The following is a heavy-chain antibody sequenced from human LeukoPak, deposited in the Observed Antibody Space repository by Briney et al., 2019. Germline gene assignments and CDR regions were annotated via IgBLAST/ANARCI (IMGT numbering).Heavy chain of an antibody. D-gene: IGHD3-22*01. V-gene: IGHV1-2*06. CDR3: ARGARDYYESSGYYTY. J-gene: IGHJ4*02. CDR2: INTNNGGT. CDR1: GYTFTGYY. Sequence: ASVKVSCKASGYTFTGYYMHWVRQAPGQGLEWMGRINTNNGGTNYAQKFQGRVTMTRDTSISKAYMKLSSLRSGDTAVSYCARGARDYYESSGYYTYWGQGTLVTVSS.